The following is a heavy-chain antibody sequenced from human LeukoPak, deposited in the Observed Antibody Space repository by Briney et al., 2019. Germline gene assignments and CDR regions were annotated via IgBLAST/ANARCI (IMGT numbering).Heavy chain of an antibody. CDR2: IKPDSGAT. CDR1: GYSFTVHY. V-gene: IGHV1-2*02. CDR3: ARDHDYGPDY. D-gene: IGHD4/OR15-4a*01. J-gene: IGHJ4*02. Sequence: PSLKLSCKTSGYSFTVHYLHWLRQAPGQGLEWMGWIKPDSGATTFAQNFQGRVTMTSDTSINTAYMELSSLTSDDTAMYYCARDHDYGPDYWGQGTLVTVSA.